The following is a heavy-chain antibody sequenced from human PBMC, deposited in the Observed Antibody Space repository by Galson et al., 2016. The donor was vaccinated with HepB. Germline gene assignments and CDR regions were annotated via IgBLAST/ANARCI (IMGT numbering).Heavy chain of an antibody. CDR3: TKISAPFYWYFDL. Sequence: SVKVSCKASGYTFTGYYLHWVRQAPGQGLEWMGWINPDTGGTDYAQKFQGRVTMTRDTSISTAYMELSSLESDDTAMYYCTKISAPFYWYFDLWGRGTLVTVSS. V-gene: IGHV1-2*02. D-gene: IGHD2/OR15-2a*01. CDR2: INPDTGGT. J-gene: IGHJ2*01. CDR1: GYTFTGYY.